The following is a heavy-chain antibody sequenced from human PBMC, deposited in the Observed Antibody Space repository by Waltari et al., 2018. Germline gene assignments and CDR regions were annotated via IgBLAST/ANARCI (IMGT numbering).Heavy chain of an antibody. D-gene: IGHD2-15*01. CDR3: ARDSCSGGSCYLDAFDI. CDR2: IYTSGST. J-gene: IGHJ3*02. V-gene: IGHV4-4*07. CDR1: GGSISSYY. Sequence: QVQLQESGPGLVKPSETLSLTCTVSGGSISSYYWSWIRQPAGKGLEWIGRIYTSGSTNYNPSLKSRVTMSVDTSISTAYMELSRLRSDDTAVYYCARDSCSGGSCYLDAFDIWGQGTMVTVSS.